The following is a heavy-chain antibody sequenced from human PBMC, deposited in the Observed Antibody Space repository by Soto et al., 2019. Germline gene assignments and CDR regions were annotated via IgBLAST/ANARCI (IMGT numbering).Heavy chain of an antibody. J-gene: IGHJ4*02. CDR3: AAEGFEAAAGVYFDY. CDR2: IYSTEST. Sequence: SETLSLTCTVSGGSISSGAYYWSWIRQHPGKGLEWIGYIYSTESTNYNPSLKSRVTISVDTSENQFSLKLSSVTAADAAVYYCAAEGFEAAAGVYFDYWGQGTLVTVSS. D-gene: IGHD6-13*01. V-gene: IGHV4-31*03. CDR1: GGSISSGAYY.